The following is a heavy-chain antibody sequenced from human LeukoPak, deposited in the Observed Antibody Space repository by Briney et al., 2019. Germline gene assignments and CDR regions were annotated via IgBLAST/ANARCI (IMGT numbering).Heavy chain of an antibody. D-gene: IGHD3-16*02. J-gene: IGHJ5*02. Sequence: SETLSLTCAVYGGSFSGYYWSWIRQPPGKGLEWIGEINHSGSTNYNPSLKGRVTISVDASKNQFSLKLSSVTAADTAVYYCARSPYYDYVWGSYRYTSWFDPWGQGTLVTVSS. CDR3: ARSPYYDYVWGSYRYTSWFDP. V-gene: IGHV4-34*01. CDR2: INHSGST. CDR1: GGSFSGYY.